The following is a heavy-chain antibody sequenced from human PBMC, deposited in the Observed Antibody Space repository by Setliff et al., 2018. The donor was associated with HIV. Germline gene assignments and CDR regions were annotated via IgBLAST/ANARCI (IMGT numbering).Heavy chain of an antibody. CDR3: ATAGEMATIGYSYYYMGV. D-gene: IGHD3-10*01. CDR2: MNPNSGNT. J-gene: IGHJ6*03. CDR1: GYAFSTYD. Sequence: ASVKVSCKASGYAFSTYDINWVRQATGRGLEWMGWMNPNSGNTGYAQQFQGRITMTRNSSISTAYMDLSSLRSEDTAVYYCATAGEMATIGYSYYYMGVWGKGTTVTVSS. V-gene: IGHV1-8*02.